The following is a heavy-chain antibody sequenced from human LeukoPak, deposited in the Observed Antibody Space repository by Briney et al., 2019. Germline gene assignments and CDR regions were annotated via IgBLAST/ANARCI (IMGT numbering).Heavy chain of an antibody. D-gene: IGHD5-12*01. V-gene: IGHV3-11*04. CDR1: GFTFSDFY. J-gene: IGHJ4*02. Sequence: AGSLTLSCAAYGFTFSDFYMSWIRQAQGKGREWDSYITSAGRAIYYADSVQGRFTISRDNATNSLYLQMNGLRAEDTAVYYCASDIVATSGDFWGQGTLVTVSS. CDR3: ASDIVATSGDF. CDR2: ITSAGRAI.